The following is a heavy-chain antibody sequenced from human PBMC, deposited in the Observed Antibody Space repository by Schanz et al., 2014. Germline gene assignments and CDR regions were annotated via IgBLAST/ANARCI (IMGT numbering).Heavy chain of an antibody. CDR1: GFTFSSHW. J-gene: IGHJ4*02. D-gene: IGHD3-10*01. CDR2: VSSRSDEI. V-gene: IGHV3-74*03. Sequence: EVQLVQSGGGLVQPGGSLRLSCAASGFTFSSHWMHWVRQDPGKGLVWVAAVSSRSDEIKYADSVRGRFTISRDNSRDTVYLQMNSLRADDTAMYYCARWFLIRGVILDSWGQGTLVTVSS. CDR3: ARWFLIRGVILDS.